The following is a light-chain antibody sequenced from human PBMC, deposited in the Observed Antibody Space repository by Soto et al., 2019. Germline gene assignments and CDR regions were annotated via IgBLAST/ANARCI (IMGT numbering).Light chain of an antibody. V-gene: IGKV3-20*01. CDR2: GAC. Sequence: EIVLTQSPGTLSFSPGERATLSCRASQSVSSSYLAWYQPKPGQAPRLLVYGACSRATGIPDRFSGSGSGTDFSLTISRLEPEDFAVYYCQQYGSSPRTFGQGTKVEIK. CDR1: QSVSSSY. CDR3: QQYGSSPRT. J-gene: IGKJ1*01.